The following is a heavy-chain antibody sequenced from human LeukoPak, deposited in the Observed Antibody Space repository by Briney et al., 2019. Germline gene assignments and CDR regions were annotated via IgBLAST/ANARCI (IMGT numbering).Heavy chain of an antibody. CDR2: IIPIFGTA. V-gene: IGHV1-69*05. D-gene: IGHD5-18*01. J-gene: IGHJ4*02. Sequence: SVKVSCKASGYTFTSYDINWVRQATGQGLEWMGGIIPIFGTANYAQKFQGRVTITTDESTSTAYMELSSLRSEDTAVYYCARDMDTAMVPGVFDYWGQGTLVTVSS. CDR1: GYTFTSYD. CDR3: ARDMDTAMVPGVFDY.